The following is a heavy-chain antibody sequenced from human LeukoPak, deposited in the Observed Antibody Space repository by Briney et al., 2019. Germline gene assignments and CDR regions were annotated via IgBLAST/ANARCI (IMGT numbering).Heavy chain of an antibody. CDR1: GFTFSSYG. J-gene: IGHJ4*02. CDR2: IWCDGSNK. D-gene: IGHD3-3*01. CDR3: ARDRSYDFWSGYSTPDY. V-gene: IGHV3-33*01. Sequence: GGSLRLSCAASGFTFSSYGMHWVRRAPGKGLEWVAVIWCDGSNKYYADSVKGRFTISRDNSKNTLDLQMNSLRAEDTAVYYCARDRSYDFWSGYSTPDYWGQGTLVTVSS.